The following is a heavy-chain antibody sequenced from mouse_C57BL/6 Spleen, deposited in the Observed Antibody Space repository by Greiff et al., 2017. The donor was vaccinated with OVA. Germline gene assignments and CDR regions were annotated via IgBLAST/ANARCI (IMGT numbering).Heavy chain of an antibody. V-gene: IGHV7-3*01. CDR2: IRNKANGYTT. J-gene: IGHJ2*01. CDR1: GFTFTDYY. D-gene: IGHD1-1*01. Sequence: EVMLVESGGGLVQPGGSLSLSCAASGFTFTDYYMSWVRQPPGKALEWLGFIRNKANGYTTEYSASVKGRFTISRDNSQSILYLQMNALRAEDSATYYRARSYGSSYFDYWGQGTTLTVSS. CDR3: ARSYGSSYFDY.